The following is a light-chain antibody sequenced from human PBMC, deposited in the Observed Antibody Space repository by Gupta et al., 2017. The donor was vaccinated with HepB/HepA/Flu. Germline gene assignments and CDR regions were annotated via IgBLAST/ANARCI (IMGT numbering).Light chain of an antibody. CDR2: AAS. CDR3: QHRYSTPPT. V-gene: IGKV1-39*01. Sequence: DIQMTQSPSSLSASVGDRVTITCRASQSISRYLNWYQQKPGKAPKLLIYAASRVKSGVPSRFSGSGSGTDFTLTISRLQPEDFATYYCQHRYSTPPTFGHGTKVDIK. CDR1: QSISRY. J-gene: IGKJ3*01.